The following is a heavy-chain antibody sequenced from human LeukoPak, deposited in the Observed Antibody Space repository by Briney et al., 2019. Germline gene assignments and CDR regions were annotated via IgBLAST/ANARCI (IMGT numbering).Heavy chain of an antibody. V-gene: IGHV1-69*01. J-gene: IGHJ4*02. CDR2: IIPIFGTA. Sequence: SVKVSFKASGGTFSSYAISWVRQAPGQGLEWMGGIIPIFGTANYAQKFQGRVTITADESTSTAYMGLSSLRSEDTAVYYCARWMATVTTPDYWGQGTLVTVSS. CDR1: GGTFSSYA. CDR3: ARWMATVTTPDY. D-gene: IGHD4-11*01.